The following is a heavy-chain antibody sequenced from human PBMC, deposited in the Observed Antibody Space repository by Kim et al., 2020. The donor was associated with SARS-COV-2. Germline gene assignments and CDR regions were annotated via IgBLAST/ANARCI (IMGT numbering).Heavy chain of an antibody. Sequence: GGSLRLSCAASGFNFVSYAMSWVRQAPGKGLEWVSAIRAGGDRTFYADAVKGRFTVSRDNSKNTLYLQMNTLGADDTAVYYCAREEGVGEIDFDYWGQGTQVTVSP. D-gene: IGHD3-16*01. V-gene: IGHV3-23*01. CDR1: GFNFVSYA. CDR3: AREEGVGEIDFDY. J-gene: IGHJ4*02. CDR2: IRAGGDRT.